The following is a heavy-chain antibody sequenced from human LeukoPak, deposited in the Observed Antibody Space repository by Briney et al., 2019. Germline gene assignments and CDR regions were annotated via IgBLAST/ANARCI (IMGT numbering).Heavy chain of an antibody. D-gene: IGHD1-1*01. J-gene: IGHJ4*02. CDR3: ARELGFGNWYLDY. V-gene: IGHV4-39*07. CDR1: GGSISSGAYY. CDR2: MYYSGST. Sequence: SETLSLTCTVSGGSISSGAYYWGWIRQPPGKGLEWVGSMYYSGSTYYNPSLKSRVTISVDTSKNQFSLKLTSVTAADTAVYYCARELGFGNWYLDYWGQGTLVTVSS.